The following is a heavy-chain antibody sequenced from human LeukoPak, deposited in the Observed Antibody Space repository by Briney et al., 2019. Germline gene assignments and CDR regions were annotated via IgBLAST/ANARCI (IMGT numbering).Heavy chain of an antibody. CDR1: GFTFSTYA. V-gene: IGHV3-23*01. J-gene: IGHJ6*02. CDR3: AKDRSYGMDV. Sequence: PGGSLRLSCAASGFTFSTYALSWVRQAPGKGLEWVSALSGSGGSTYYADSVKGRFIISRDNSKNTLYLQMNSLRADDTAVYYCAKDRSYGMDVWGQGTTVTVSS. CDR2: LSGSGGST.